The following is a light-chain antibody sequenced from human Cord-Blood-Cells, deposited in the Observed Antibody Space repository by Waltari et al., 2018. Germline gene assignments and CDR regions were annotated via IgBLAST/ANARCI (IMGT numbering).Light chain of an antibody. Sequence: SYELTQPPSVSVSPGQTASITCSGDKLGDKYACWYQQKPGLSPVLVIYQDSKRPSVIPERFSGSNSGNTATLTISGTQAMDEADYYCQAWDSSTGVFGTGTKVTVL. J-gene: IGLJ1*01. V-gene: IGLV3-1*01. CDR2: QDS. CDR1: KLGDKY. CDR3: QAWDSSTGV.